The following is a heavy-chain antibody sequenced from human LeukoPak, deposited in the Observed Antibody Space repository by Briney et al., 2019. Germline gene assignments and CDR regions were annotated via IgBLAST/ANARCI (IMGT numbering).Heavy chain of an antibody. CDR2: IYYSGST. J-gene: IGHJ4*02. CDR1: GGSISSSSYY. CDR3: ATYCSGGSCYSGDY. V-gene: IGHV4-39*07. D-gene: IGHD2-15*01. Sequence: SETLSLTCTVSGGSISSSSYYWGWIRQPPGKGLEWIGSIYYSGSTYYNPSLKSRVTISVDTSKNQFSLKLSSVTAADTAVYYCATYCSGGSCYSGDYWGQGTLVTVSS.